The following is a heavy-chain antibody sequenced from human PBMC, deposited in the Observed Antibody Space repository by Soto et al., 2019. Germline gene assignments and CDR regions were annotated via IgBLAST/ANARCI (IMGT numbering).Heavy chain of an antibody. CDR2: IKQDGSEK. V-gene: IGHV3-7*03. Sequence: GGSLRLSCAASGFTFSSYWMSWVRQAPGKGLEWVANIKQDGSEKYYVDSVKGRFTISRDNAKNSLYLQMNSLRAEDTAVYYCARDELDDFYYYGMDVWGQGTTVTVSS. J-gene: IGHJ6*02. CDR3: ARDELDDFYYYGMDV. CDR1: GFTFSSYW. D-gene: IGHD3-10*01.